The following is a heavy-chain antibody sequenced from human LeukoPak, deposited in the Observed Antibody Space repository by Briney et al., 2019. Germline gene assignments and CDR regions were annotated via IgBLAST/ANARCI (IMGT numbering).Heavy chain of an antibody. V-gene: IGHV4-31*03. J-gene: IGHJ4*02. CDR1: GGSISSGGYY. Sequence: SETLSLTCTVSGGSISSGGYYWRWIRQHPEKGLEWIGYIYYTGNAYYNPSLKSRVSLSADTSKNQISLNLRSVTAADTAVYYCAKEGRGIGSPYFDSWGQGTLVTVSS. D-gene: IGHD3-22*01. CDR3: AKEGRGIGSPYFDS. CDR2: IYYTGNA.